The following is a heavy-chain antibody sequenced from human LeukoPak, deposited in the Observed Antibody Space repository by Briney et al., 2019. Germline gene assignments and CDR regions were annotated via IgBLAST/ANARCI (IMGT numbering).Heavy chain of an antibody. J-gene: IGHJ4*02. Sequence: PSETLSLTCTVSGGSISSSSNYWGWIRQPPGKGLEWIGSICYSGSTYHNPSLKSRVTISVDTSKNQFSLKLSSVTAADTAVYYCARRPKTPGKTIFDYWGQGTLVTVSS. CDR3: ARRPKTPGKTIFDY. CDR2: ICYSGST. CDR1: GGSISSSSNY. V-gene: IGHV4-39*01. D-gene: IGHD3-10*01.